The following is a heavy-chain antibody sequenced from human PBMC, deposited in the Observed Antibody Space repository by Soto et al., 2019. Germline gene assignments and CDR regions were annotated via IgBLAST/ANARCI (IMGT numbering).Heavy chain of an antibody. CDR2: IHQSGGT. CDR3: ARLVGYYAPLDV. D-gene: IGHD3-3*01. J-gene: IGHJ6*02. V-gene: IGHV4-34*01. CDR1: GGSFSPSF. Sequence: ASETLSLTCAVYGGSFSPSFCSWVRQPPGKGLEWIGEIHQSGGTIYNPSLKSRVTISGDTSNNQFSLKLTSVTAADTAVYYCARLVGYYAPLDVWGQGTTVTVSS.